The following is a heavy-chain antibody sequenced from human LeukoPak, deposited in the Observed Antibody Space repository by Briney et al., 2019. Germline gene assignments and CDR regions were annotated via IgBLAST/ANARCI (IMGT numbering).Heavy chain of an antibody. V-gene: IGHV3-21*01. CDR2: ISSSSSSYI. CDR1: GFTFSSYS. CDR3: ARDGGRFAPNMYYDFWSGYYYDGMDV. Sequence: GGSLRLSCAASGFTFSSYSMNWVRQAPGKGLEWVSSISSSSSSYIYYADSVKGRFTISRDNAKNSLYLQMNSLRAEDTAVYYCARDGGRFAPNMYYDFWSGYYYDGMDVWGQGTTVTVSS. D-gene: IGHD3-3*01. J-gene: IGHJ6*02.